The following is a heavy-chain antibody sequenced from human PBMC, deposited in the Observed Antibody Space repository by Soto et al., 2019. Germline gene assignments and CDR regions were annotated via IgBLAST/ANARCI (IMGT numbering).Heavy chain of an antibody. CDR3: ARGLSLSGSSSWLYYFDY. CDR1: GGSISSGGYY. CDR2: IYYSGST. Sequence: SETLSLTCTVSGGSISSGGYYWSWIRQHPGKGLEWIGYIYYSGSTYYNPSLKSRVTISVDTSKNQFSLKLSSVTAADTAVYYCARGLSLSGSSSWLYYFDYWGQGTLVTVSS. V-gene: IGHV4-31*03. J-gene: IGHJ4*02. D-gene: IGHD6-13*01.